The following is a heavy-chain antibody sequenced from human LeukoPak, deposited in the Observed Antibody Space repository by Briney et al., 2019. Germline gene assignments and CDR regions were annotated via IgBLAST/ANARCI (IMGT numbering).Heavy chain of an antibody. CDR1: GFTFSSYS. CDR3: AKTPLVVDPPSYYFDY. CDR2: ISYDGSNK. Sequence: PGGSLRLSCAASGFTFSSYSMNWVRQAPGKGLEWVAVISYDGSNKYYADSVKGRFTISRDNSKNTLYLQVNSLRAEDTAVYYCAKTPLVVDPPSYYFDYWGQGTLVTVSS. D-gene: IGHD3-22*01. V-gene: IGHV3-30*18. J-gene: IGHJ4*02.